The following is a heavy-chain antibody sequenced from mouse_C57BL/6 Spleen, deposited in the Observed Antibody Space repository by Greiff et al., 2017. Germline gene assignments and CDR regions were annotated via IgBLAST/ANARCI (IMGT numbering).Heavy chain of an antibody. Sequence: EVKLVESGGGLVKPGGSLKLSCAASGFTFSSYAMSWVRQTPEKRLEWVATISAGGSYTYYPDNVKGRFTISRDNAKNNLYLQMSHLKSEDTAMYYCARDGMYYSILAWLAYWGQGTLVTVSA. V-gene: IGHV5-4*01. CDR1: GFTFSSYA. D-gene: IGHD2-5*01. CDR2: ISAGGSYT. J-gene: IGHJ3*01. CDR3: ARDGMYYSILAWLAY.